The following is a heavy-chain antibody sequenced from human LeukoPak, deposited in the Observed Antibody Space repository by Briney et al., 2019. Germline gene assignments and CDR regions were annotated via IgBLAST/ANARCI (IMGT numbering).Heavy chain of an antibody. CDR2: ISSSGSTI. J-gene: IGHJ4*02. V-gene: IGHV3-11*01. CDR1: GGSISSSSYY. CDR3: ASDPRGGDVDY. Sequence: LSLTCTVSGGSISSSSYYWGWIRQAPGKGLEWVSYISSSGSTIYYADSVKGRFTISRDNAKNSLYLQMNSLRAEDTAVYYCASDPRGGDVDYWGQGTLVTVSS. D-gene: IGHD2-21*02.